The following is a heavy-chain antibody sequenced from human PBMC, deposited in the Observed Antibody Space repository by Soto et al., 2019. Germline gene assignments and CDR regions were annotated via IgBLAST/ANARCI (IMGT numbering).Heavy chain of an antibody. J-gene: IGHJ5*02. Sequence: PSETLSLTCTVSGGSISSYYWSWIRQPAGKGLEWIGRIYTSGSTNYNPSLKSRVTMSVDTSKNQFSLELSSVTAADTAVYYCARDPFPYYDILTGSPPNWFDPWGEGTLVTSPQ. CDR3: ARDPFPYYDILTGSPPNWFDP. CDR2: IYTSGST. CDR1: GGSISSYY. V-gene: IGHV4-4*07. D-gene: IGHD3-9*01.